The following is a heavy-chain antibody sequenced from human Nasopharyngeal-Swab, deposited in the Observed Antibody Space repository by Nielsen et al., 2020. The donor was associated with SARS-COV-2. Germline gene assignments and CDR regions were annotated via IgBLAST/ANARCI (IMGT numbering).Heavy chain of an antibody. D-gene: IGHD3-16*01. CDR2: ISSSGSTI. J-gene: IGHJ4*02. CDR1: GFTFSDYY. CDR3: ARGPALTEYFDY. Sequence: GESLKISCAASGFTFSDYYMSWIRQAPGKGLEWVSYISSSGSTIYYADSVKGRFTISRDNAKNSLYLQMNSLRAEDTAVYYCARGPALTEYFDYWGRGTLVTVSS. V-gene: IGHV3-11*01.